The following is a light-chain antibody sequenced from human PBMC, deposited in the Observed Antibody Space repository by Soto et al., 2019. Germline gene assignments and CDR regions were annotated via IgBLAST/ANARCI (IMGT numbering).Light chain of an antibody. Sequence: DLQMTQSPSSLSASVGDRVTITCQASQDISEYLNWYQQKPGKAPNLLIHDASNLETGVPSRFSGSGSGTHFTFTISNLQPEDFATYYCQQYDNLPLRFGGGTKVEIK. J-gene: IGKJ4*02. CDR2: DAS. CDR3: QQYDNLPLR. V-gene: IGKV1-33*01. CDR1: QDISEY.